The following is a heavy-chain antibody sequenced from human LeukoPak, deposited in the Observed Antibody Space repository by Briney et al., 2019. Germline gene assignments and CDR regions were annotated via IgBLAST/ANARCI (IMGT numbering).Heavy chain of an antibody. J-gene: IGHJ4*02. D-gene: IGHD3-10*01. V-gene: IGHV4-39*07. CDR3: ARDRANYYGSGSYYKLDY. CDR1: GGSISSGSYY. CDR2: INHSGST. Sequence: SETLSLTCTVSGGSISSGSYYWSWIRQPPGKGLVWIGEINHSGSTNYNPSLKSRVTISVDTSKNQFSLKLSSVTAADTAVYYCARDRANYYGSGSYYKLDYWGQGTLVTVSS.